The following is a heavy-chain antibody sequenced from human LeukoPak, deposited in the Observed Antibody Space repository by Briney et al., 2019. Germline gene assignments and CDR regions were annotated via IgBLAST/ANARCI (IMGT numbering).Heavy chain of an antibody. V-gene: IGHV3-7*03. D-gene: IGHD3-3*01. J-gene: IGHJ2*01. CDR1: GFTFSTYW. CDR2: IKQDGSEK. CDR3: ARAEWSNWYFDL. Sequence: GGSLRLSCAASGFTFSTYWMNWVRQAPGKGLEWVANIKQDGSEKYYVDSVKGRFTLSRDSAKNSLYLQMNSLRAEDTAVYYCARAEWSNWYFDLWGRDTLVTVSS.